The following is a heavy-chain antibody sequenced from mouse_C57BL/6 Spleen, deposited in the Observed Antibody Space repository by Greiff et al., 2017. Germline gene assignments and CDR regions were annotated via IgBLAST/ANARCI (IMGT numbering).Heavy chain of an antibody. CDR1: GYTFTSYW. CDR2: IDPSDSYT. V-gene: IGHV1-50*01. D-gene: IGHD2-3*01. Sequence: QVQLQQPGAELVKPGASVKLSCKASGYTFTSYWMQWVKQRPGQGLEWIGEIDPSDSYTNYNQKFKGKATLTVDTSSSTADMQLSSLTSEDSAVYYCARGGGYYFFDYWGQGTTLTVSS. J-gene: IGHJ2*01. CDR3: ARGGGYYFFDY.